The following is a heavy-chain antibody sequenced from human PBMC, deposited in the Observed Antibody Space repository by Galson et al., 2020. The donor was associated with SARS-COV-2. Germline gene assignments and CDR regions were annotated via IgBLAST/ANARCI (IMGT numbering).Heavy chain of an antibody. Sequence: ETSETLSLTCTVSGGYISTSTTYYWGWIRQAPGKGLEWIGNIYSSGRTYYNPSLKSRVTISVDTSKNQFSLKLTSVTAADTAMFYCARECNYGSAFDPWGQGTLVTVSS. CDR2: IYSSGRT. J-gene: IGHJ5*02. D-gene: IGHD3-10*01. CDR3: ARECNYGSAFDP. CDR1: GGYISTSTTYY. V-gene: IGHV4-39*02.